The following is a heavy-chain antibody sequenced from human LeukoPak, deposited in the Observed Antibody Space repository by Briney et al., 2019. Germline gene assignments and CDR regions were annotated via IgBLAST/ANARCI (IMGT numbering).Heavy chain of an antibody. Sequence: PGGSLRLSCAASGFTFSSHGMHWVRQAPGKGLEGVAVISYDGSNKYYADSVEGRFTISRDNSKNTRYLQMNGLRAEDTAVYYCVFEGRADAFDIWGEGTMVTVSS. J-gene: IGHJ3*02. CDR2: ISYDGSNK. V-gene: IGHV3-30*03. D-gene: IGHD3-10*01. CDR1: GFTFSSHG. CDR3: VFEGRADAFDI.